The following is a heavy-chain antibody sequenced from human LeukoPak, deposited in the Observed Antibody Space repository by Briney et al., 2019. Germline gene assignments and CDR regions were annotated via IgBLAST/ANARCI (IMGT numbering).Heavy chain of an antibody. V-gene: IGHV1-18*04. D-gene: IGHD5-24*01. Sequence: GASVKVSCKACGYTFTGYYMHWVRQAPGQGLEWMGWISAYNGNTNYAQKLQGRVTMTTDTSTSTAYMELRSLRSDDTAVYYCARDGWPVSAPTDYWGQGTLVTVSS. CDR2: ISAYNGNT. J-gene: IGHJ4*02. CDR3: ARDGWPVSAPTDY. CDR1: GYTFTGYY.